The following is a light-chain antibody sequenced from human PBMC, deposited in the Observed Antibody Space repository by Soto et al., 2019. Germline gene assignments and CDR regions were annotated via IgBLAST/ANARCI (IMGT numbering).Light chain of an antibody. Sequence: QSALAQPASVSGSPGQSITISCTVTGXDVRTYNLVSWYQKHPGKVPKLIIYEASKRPSGVSNRFSGSQPGNTASLTVSGLQAEDEADYYCCSYAGDKTYVFGSGTKLTLL. V-gene: IGLV2-23*01. J-gene: IGLJ1*01. CDR2: EAS. CDR1: GXDVRTYNL. CDR3: CSYAGDKTYV.